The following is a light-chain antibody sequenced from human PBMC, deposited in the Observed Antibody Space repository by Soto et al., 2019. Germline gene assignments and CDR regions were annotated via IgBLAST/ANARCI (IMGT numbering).Light chain of an antibody. Sequence: QSALTQPASVSWSPGQSITISCTGTSSEVGGYNYFSWYQQHPGKAPKLMIYDVSNRPSGGSNLFSGSKSGNTASLTISGLQAEDEADYYCSSYTSSSTLLYVFGTGTKVTVL. J-gene: IGLJ1*01. CDR2: DVS. CDR1: SSEVGGYNY. CDR3: SSYTSSSTLLYV. V-gene: IGLV2-14*01.